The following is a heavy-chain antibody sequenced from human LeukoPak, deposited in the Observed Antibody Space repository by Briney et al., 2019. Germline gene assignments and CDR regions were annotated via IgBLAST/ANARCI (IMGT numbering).Heavy chain of an antibody. V-gene: IGHV4-38-2*02. CDR3: ARERVVVAGGWFDP. CDR1: GYSIISGYY. J-gene: IGHJ5*02. Sequence: PSETLSLTCAVSGYSIISGYYWGWVRQSPGKGLEWIGSIHHGGTTYYSPSLKSRVTISVDPSRNQFSLKMSSVTAADTALYFCARERVVVAGGWFDPWGQGTLVTVSS. CDR2: IHHGGTT. D-gene: IGHD2-15*01.